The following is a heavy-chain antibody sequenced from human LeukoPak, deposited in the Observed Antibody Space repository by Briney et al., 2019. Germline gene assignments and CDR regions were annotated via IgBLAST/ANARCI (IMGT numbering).Heavy chain of an antibody. CDR2: IYYSGST. J-gene: IGHJ4*02. Sequence: PSETLSLTCTVSGGSISSSSYYWGWIRQPPGKGLEWIGSIYYSGSTYYNPSLKSRVTISVDTSKNHFSLKLSSVTAADTAVYYCARDQPYSSSWDYWGQGTLVTVSS. CDR3: ARDQPYSSSWDY. D-gene: IGHD6-13*01. V-gene: IGHV4-39*02. CDR1: GGSISSSSYY.